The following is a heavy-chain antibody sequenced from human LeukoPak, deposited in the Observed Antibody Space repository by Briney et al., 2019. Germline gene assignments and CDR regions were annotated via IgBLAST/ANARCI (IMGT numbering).Heavy chain of an antibody. V-gene: IGHV1-18*01. J-gene: IGHJ4*02. CDR1: GYTFTSYG. CDR2: ISAYNGNT. Sequence: VASVKVSCKASGYTFTSYGISWVRQAPGQGLEWMGWISAYNGNTNYARKLQGRVTMTTDTSTSTAYMELRSLRSDDTAVYYCARENVLRYFDWLLASAPTHDYFDYWGQGTLVTVSS. D-gene: IGHD3-9*01. CDR3: ARENVLRYFDWLLASAPTHDYFDY.